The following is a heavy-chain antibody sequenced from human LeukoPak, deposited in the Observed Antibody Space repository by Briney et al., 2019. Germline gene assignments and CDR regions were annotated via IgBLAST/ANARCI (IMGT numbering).Heavy chain of an antibody. CDR1: GGSISDYY. CDR2: IYHSGTT. J-gene: IGHJ6*04. Sequence: PSETLSLTCTVSGGSISDYYWSWIRQSPGKGLEWIGYIYHSGTTNYNPSLKSRVTISVDTSKNQFSLKLSSVTAADTAVYYCAKGTDFGLWSSFYPHMGRRGKGNTVTVSS. CDR3: AKGTDFGLWSSFYPHMGR. D-gene: IGHD3-3*01. V-gene: IGHV4-59*01.